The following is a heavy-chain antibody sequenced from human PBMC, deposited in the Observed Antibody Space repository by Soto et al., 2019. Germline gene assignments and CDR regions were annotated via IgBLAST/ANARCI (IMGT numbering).Heavy chain of an antibody. Sequence: GGSLRLSCAVSGFTFRNYAMSWVRQAPGKGLDWVSAISGSGASTYNADSVKGRFTISRDNSKNTLYLQMNSLRAEDTALYYCAKKDGTDGYYDAFDIWGQGTMVTVSS. CDR2: ISGSGAST. CDR3: AKKDGTDGYYDAFDI. V-gene: IGHV3-23*01. CDR1: GFTFRNYA. D-gene: IGHD3-22*01. J-gene: IGHJ3*02.